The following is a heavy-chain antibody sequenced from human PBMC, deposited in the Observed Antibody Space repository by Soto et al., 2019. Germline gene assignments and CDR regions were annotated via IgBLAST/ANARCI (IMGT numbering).Heavy chain of an antibody. J-gene: IGHJ5*02. CDR2: IYHTGDT. CDR3: SRGAVVSLVRGVMGGNWFDP. V-gene: IGHV4-30-4*01. D-gene: IGHD3-10*01. CDR1: GASIISLDYY. Sequence: QVQLQESGPGLVRPSQTLSLTCTVSGASIISLDYYWTWLRQPPGKGLEWIGHIYHTGDTYYNPSLESRVVMSLDTSNNQFSLKLSSVTAADTAVFYCSRGAVVSLVRGVMGGNWFDPWGQGTLVTVSS.